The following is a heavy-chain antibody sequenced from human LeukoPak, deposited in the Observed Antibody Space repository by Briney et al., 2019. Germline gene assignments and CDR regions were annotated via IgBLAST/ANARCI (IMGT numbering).Heavy chain of an antibody. CDR1: GFPFSSYA. CDR3: ARGLGTEGFDY. D-gene: IGHD1-14*01. V-gene: IGHV3-23*01. Sequence: PGGSLRLSCAASGFPFSSYAMSWVRQAAGKGLEWVSGLSGSGTSTYYADSVKGRFTISRDNSKNTLYLQMNSLRAEDTAIYYCARGLGTEGFDYWGQGTLVTVSS. CDR2: LSGSGTST. J-gene: IGHJ4*02.